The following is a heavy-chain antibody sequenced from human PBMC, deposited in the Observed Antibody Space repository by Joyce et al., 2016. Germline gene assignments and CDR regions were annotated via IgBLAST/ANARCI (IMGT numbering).Heavy chain of an antibody. CDR3: ARGPYCAAYCQTHGPFYFDR. CDR1: GFAFGNYW. Sequence: EARLVQSGGGFFQPGESLRLSCEASGFAFGNYWMYGVRQVPGKAPEVVSGVNRDGTTTEYADSVDGRFTISRDNDKNTLYLDMNSLRVDDTAVFFCARGPYCAAYCQTHGPFYFDRWGQGTQVTVST. V-gene: IGHV3-74*03. CDR2: VNRDGTTT. J-gene: IGHJ4*02. D-gene: IGHD2-21*01.